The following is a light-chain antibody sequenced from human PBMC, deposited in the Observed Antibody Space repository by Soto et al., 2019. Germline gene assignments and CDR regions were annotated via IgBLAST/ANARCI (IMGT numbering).Light chain of an antibody. CDR3: SSYRSSGALV. Sequence: QSVLTQPPSASGSPGQSVTISCTGTSSDVGGYNYVSWYQQHPGKAPKLMIYEVSKRPSGVPDRFSGSKSGNTASLTVSGLQAEDEADYYCSSYRSSGALVFGGGTKVTVL. CDR2: EVS. J-gene: IGLJ3*02. CDR1: SSDVGGYNY. V-gene: IGLV2-8*01.